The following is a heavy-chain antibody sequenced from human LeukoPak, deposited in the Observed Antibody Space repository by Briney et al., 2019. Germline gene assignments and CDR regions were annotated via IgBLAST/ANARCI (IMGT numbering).Heavy chain of an antibody. CDR2: ISGISGSA. J-gene: IGHJ4*02. Sequence: QPGGSLRLSCAASGITFSSYAMSWVRQAPGKWLEWVSSISGISGSAYYADSVKGRFTISRDNSKNTLYLQMNSLRAEDTAVYSCARLATVTTFSPVVYWGQGTLVTVSS. V-gene: IGHV3-23*01. CDR1: GITFSSYA. CDR3: ARLATVTTFSPVVY. D-gene: IGHD4-17*01.